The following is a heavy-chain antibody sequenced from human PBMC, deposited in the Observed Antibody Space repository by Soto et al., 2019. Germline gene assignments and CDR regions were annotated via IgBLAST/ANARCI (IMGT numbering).Heavy chain of an antibody. Sequence: KPSETLSLTCTVSGGSISSGGYYWSWIRQHPGKGLEWIGYIYYSGSTYYNPSLKSRVTISVDTSKNQFSLKLSSVTAADTAVYYCARDLPINCLPQLQPVEHAFDIWGQGTMVTVSS. J-gene: IGHJ3*02. CDR3: ARDLPINCLPQLQPVEHAFDI. V-gene: IGHV4-31*03. CDR2: IYYSGST. D-gene: IGHD1-1*01. CDR1: GGSISSGGYY.